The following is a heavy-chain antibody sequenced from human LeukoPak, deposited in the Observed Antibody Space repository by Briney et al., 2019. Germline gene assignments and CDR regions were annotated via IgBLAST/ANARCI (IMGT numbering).Heavy chain of an antibody. CDR3: ARHDYGGNASGHY. V-gene: IGHV4-59*08. CDR1: GGSISSYY. J-gene: IGHJ4*02. Sequence: SETLSLTCTVSGGSISSYYWSWIRQPPGKGLEWIGYIYYSGSTNYNPSLKSRVTISVDTSKNQFSLKLSSVTAADTAVYYCARHDYGGNASGHYWGQGTLVTVSS. D-gene: IGHD4-23*01. CDR2: IYYSGST.